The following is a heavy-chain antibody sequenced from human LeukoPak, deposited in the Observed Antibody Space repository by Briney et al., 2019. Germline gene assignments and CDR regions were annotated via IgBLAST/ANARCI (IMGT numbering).Heavy chain of an antibody. D-gene: IGHD4-17*01. CDR3: ARGPRYGDKYNWFDP. J-gene: IGHJ5*02. V-gene: IGHV1-2*02. CDR2: LNPNSGGT. Sequence: ASLKVSCKASGYTFTGYYMHWVRQAPGQGLEWRGWLNPNSGGTNYAQKFQGRVTMTRDTSMSTDYMELSRLRSDVTAVYYCARGPRYGDKYNWFDPWGQGTLVTVSS. CDR1: GYTFTGYY.